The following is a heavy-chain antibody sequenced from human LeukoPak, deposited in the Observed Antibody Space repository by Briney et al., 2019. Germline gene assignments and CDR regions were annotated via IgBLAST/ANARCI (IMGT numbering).Heavy chain of an antibody. CDR1: GYTLTELS. Sequence: ASVKVSCKVSGYTLTELSMHWERQAPGKGLEWMGGFDPEDGETIYAQKFQGRVTMTEDTSTDTAYMELSSLRSEDTAVYYCATVRLFQAGDAFDIWGQGTMVTVSS. D-gene: IGHD6-19*01. CDR2: FDPEDGET. CDR3: ATVRLFQAGDAFDI. J-gene: IGHJ3*02. V-gene: IGHV1-24*01.